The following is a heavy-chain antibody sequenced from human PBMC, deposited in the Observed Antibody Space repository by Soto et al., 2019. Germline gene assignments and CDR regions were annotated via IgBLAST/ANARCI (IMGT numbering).Heavy chain of an antibody. V-gene: IGHV1-69*02. J-gene: IGHJ6*02. CDR3: GISKHDSNFYYYGTDV. Sequence: QVQLVQSGAEVKKPGSSLKVSCKASGGTFSSHTISWVRLAPGQGLEWMGRTIPILGITNYAQNFQGRVTLTADKSTGTASMELSSLRSEDTAVYYFGISKHDSNFYYYGTDVWGQGTTVTVSS. D-gene: IGHD3-22*01. CDR2: TIPILGIT. CDR1: GGTFSSHT.